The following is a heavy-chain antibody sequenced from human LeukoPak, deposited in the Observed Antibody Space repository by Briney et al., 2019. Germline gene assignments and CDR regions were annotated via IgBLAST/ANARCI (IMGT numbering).Heavy chain of an antibody. Sequence: GRSLRLSCAASGFTFSSYGMHWVRQAPGKGLEWVAVIWYDGSNKYYADSVKGRFTISRDNSKNTLYLQMSSLRAEDTAVYYCARDNDILTGYPDYWGQGTLVTVSS. D-gene: IGHD3-9*01. J-gene: IGHJ4*02. CDR1: GFTFSSYG. CDR3: ARDNDILTGYPDY. V-gene: IGHV3-33*01. CDR2: IWYDGSNK.